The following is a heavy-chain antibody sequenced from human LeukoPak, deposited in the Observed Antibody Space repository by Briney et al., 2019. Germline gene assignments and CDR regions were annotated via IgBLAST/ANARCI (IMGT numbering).Heavy chain of an antibody. V-gene: IGHV3-23*01. CDR2: MTGGGDYT. CDR1: GFTFSSYS. J-gene: IGHJ4*02. D-gene: IGHD3-10*01. CDR3: AKRSMVSSGYFDY. Sequence: GGYLRLSCAASGFTFSSYSMRWVRQAPGKGLEWVSAMTGGGDYTNYADSVKGRFTVSRDDSKTTLYLQMDSLRAEDTAIYYCAKRSMVSSGYFDYWGQGTLVTVSS.